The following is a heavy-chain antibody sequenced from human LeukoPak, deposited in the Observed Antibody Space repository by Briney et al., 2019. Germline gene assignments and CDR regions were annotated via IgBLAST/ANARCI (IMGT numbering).Heavy chain of an antibody. CDR2: ISDIGSI. D-gene: IGHD3-3*01. CDR1: GGSISSYY. Sequence: PSETLSLTCTVSGGSISSYYWSWIRQPPGKGLEWIAYISDIGSINYNPSLKSRVTISVDTSKNQFSLKLSSVTAADTAVYYCARASSTYYDFWSGYHQLSPFDYYYYYGMDVWGQGTTVTVSS. J-gene: IGHJ6*02. V-gene: IGHV4-59*01. CDR3: ARASSTYYDFWSGYHQLSPFDYYYYYGMDV.